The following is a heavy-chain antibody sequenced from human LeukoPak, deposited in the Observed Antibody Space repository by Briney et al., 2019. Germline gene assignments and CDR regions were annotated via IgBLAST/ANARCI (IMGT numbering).Heavy chain of an antibody. Sequence: GASVKVSCKGSGYTFTSYYIHWVRQAPGQGLEWMGIINPSGGSTSYAQKFQGRVTMTRDTSTSTVYMELSSLRSEDTAVYYCARDSVVVAATPRRYYYYYYSDVWGKGTTVTVSS. CDR3: ARDSVVVAATPRRYYYYYYSDV. J-gene: IGHJ6*03. CDR2: INPSGGST. V-gene: IGHV1-46*01. CDR1: GYTFTSYY. D-gene: IGHD2-15*01.